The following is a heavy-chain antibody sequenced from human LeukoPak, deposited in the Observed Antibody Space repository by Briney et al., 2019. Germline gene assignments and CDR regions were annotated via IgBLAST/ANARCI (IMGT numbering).Heavy chain of an antibody. CDR1: GGSISSSDYY. D-gene: IGHD6-25*01. V-gene: IGHV4-39*01. Sequence: SETLSLTCTVSGGSISSSDYYWGWIRQPPGRRLEWIGTIYYSESTSYNPSLKGRVTMSVDTSKNQFSLKLSSVTAADTAVCYCARHHRSGYYEVDYWGQGTLVTVSS. CDR3: ARHHRSGYYEVDY. CDR2: IYYSEST. J-gene: IGHJ4*02.